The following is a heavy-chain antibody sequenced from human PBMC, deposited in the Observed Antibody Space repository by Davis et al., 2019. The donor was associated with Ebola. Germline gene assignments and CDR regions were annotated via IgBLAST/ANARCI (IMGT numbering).Heavy chain of an antibody. CDR1: GGSISKYL. CDR2: IYYNGNT. Sequence: SEALSLTCTVSGGSISKYLWTWIRQAPGKGLEWIGDIYYNGNTNYNPSLKSRVTISVDTARSQFSLKLTSVTTTDTAVYYCSRDIGLELRRPYHYGLDVWGTGTTVTVSS. J-gene: IGHJ6*04. CDR3: SRDIGLELRRPYHYGLDV. V-gene: IGHV4-59*01. D-gene: IGHD1-26*01.